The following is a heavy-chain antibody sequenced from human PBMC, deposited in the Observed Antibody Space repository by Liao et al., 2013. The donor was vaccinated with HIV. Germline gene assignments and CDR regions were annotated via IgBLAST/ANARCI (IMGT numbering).Heavy chain of an antibody. Sequence: QLQLRESGPGLVKPSETLSLTCAVYGGSFSGYYWSWIRQPPGKGLEWIGEINHSGSTNYNPSLKSRVTISVDTSKNQFSLKLSSVTAADTAVYYCARKGYSYVIPYWYFDLWGRGTLVTVSS. CDR3: ARKGYSYVIPYWYFDL. CDR2: INHSGST. D-gene: IGHD5-18*01. V-gene: IGHV4-34*01. CDR1: GGSFSGYY. J-gene: IGHJ2*01.